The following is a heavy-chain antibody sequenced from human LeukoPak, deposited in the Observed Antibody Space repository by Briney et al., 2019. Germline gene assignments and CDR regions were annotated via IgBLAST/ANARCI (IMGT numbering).Heavy chain of an antibody. V-gene: IGHV4-61*05. Sequence: SETPSLTCTVSGGSISSSSYYWGWIRQPPGKGLEWIGYIYYSGSTNYNPSLKSRVTISVDTSKNQFSLKLSSVTAADTAVYYCAREGYYYGSGSYYNVVDYWGQGTLVTVSS. CDR1: GGSISSSSYY. D-gene: IGHD3-10*01. J-gene: IGHJ4*02. CDR2: IYYSGST. CDR3: AREGYYYGSGSYYNVVDY.